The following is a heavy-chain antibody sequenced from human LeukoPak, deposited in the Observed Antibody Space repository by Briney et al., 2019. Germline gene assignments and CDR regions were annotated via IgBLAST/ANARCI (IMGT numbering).Heavy chain of an antibody. CDR1: GFTVSSNY. CDR3: ARVGRGVAGYGY. Sequence: GGSLRLSWAASGFTVSSNYMSWVRQAPGKGLEWVSVIYSGGSTYYADSVKGRFTISRDNSKNTLYLQMNSLRAEDTAVYYCARVGRGVAGYGYWGQGTLVTVSS. J-gene: IGHJ4*02. V-gene: IGHV3-53*01. CDR2: IYSGGST. D-gene: IGHD6-19*01.